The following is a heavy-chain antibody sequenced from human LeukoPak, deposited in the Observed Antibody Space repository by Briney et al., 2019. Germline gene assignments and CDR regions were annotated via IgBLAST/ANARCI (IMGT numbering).Heavy chain of an antibody. CDR3: ARHVGDRNWFDP. D-gene: IGHD3-10*01. J-gene: IGHJ5*02. Sequence: PSETLSLTRTVSGGSISSSRYYWGWIRQPPGKGLEWIGSIHYSERTSYDPSLKSRVTISVDTSKNQFSLKLSSVTAADTAVYYCARHVGDRNWFDPWGQGTLVTVSS. CDR1: GGSISSSRYY. CDR2: IHYSERT. V-gene: IGHV4-39*01.